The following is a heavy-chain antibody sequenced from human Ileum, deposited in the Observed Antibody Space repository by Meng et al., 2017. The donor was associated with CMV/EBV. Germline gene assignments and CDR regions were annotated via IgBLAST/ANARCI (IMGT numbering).Heavy chain of an antibody. J-gene: IGHJ2*01. CDR2: ISGASSYI. D-gene: IGHD3-3*01. CDR1: GISFNEYY. V-gene: IGHV3-11*06. Sequence: QGQVVGSGGGLVKSGGSLRLSGVASGISFNEYYMNWIRQVPGKGLEWLSYISGASSYIKEADSVRGRFTISRDNAKNSVFLEMNSLRDEDTAVYFCARGAIFGPGYFDLWGRGTLVTVSS. CDR3: ARGAIFGPGYFDL.